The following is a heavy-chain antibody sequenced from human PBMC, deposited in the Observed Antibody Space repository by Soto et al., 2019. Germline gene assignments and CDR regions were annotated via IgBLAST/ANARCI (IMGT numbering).Heavy chain of an antibody. CDR2: IYYSGST. CDR1: GGSISSYY. J-gene: IGHJ4*02. CDR3: ARGITMIPTYYFDY. V-gene: IGHV4-59*01. D-gene: IGHD3-22*01. Sequence: PSETLSLTCTVSGGSISSYYWSWIRQPPGKGLEWIGYIYYSGSTNYNPSLKSRVTISVDTSKNQFSLKLSSVTAADTAVYYCARGITMIPTYYFDYWGQGTLVTVSS.